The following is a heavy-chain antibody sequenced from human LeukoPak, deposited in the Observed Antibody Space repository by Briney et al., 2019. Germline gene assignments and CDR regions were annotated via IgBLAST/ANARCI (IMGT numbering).Heavy chain of an antibody. CDR1: GFSFTTYW. D-gene: IGHD3-10*01. CDR3: ARLSEMFRGPQVIYYFDY. V-gene: IGHV3-7*01. Sequence: GGSLRLSCGASGFSFTTYWMAWVRQAPGKGLEWVANIKQDGTEKYYVDSVKGRFTISRDYARNSLYLQLNSLRAEDTAVYYCARLSEMFRGPQVIYYFDYWGQGTLVTVSS. CDR2: IKQDGTEK. J-gene: IGHJ4*02.